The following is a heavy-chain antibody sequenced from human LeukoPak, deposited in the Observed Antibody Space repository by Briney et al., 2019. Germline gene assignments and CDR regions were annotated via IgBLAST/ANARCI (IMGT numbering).Heavy chain of an antibody. Sequence: SETLSLTCTVSAGSSGSGGYYWSWIRQPPGKGLEWIGYIYYSGSTNYNPSLKSRVTISVDTSKNQFSLKLSSVTAADTAVYYCAREERYYGSGSYYRNYYYGMDVWGQGTTVTVSS. V-gene: IGHV4-61*08. D-gene: IGHD3-10*01. CDR1: AGSSGSGGYY. CDR3: AREERYYGSGSYYRNYYYGMDV. CDR2: IYYSGST. J-gene: IGHJ6*02.